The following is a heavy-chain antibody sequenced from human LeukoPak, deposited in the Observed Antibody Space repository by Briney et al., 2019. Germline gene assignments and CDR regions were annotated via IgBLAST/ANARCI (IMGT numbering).Heavy chain of an antibody. D-gene: IGHD2-15*01. CDR2: IRYDGSNK. V-gene: IGHV3-30*02. J-gene: IGHJ6*03. Sequence: PGGSLRLSCAASGFTFSNYGMHWVRHAPGKGLEWGAYIRYDGSNKYYADSVKGRFTISRDNAKNTLYLQMNSLRAEDTAVYYCAKNGERGAYCSGGSCYPYYYYYIDVWGKGTTVTISS. CDR3: AKNGERGAYCSGGSCYPYYYYYIDV. CDR1: GFTFSNYG.